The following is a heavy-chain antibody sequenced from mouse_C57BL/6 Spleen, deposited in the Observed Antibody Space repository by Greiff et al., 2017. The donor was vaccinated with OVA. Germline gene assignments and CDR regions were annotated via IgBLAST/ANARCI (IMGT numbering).Heavy chain of an antibody. D-gene: IGHD2-3*01. J-gene: IGHJ4*01. CDR2: IYPGSGST. CDR1: GYTFTSYW. CDR3: ARSNDGYYYAMDY. V-gene: IGHV1-55*01. Sequence: VQLQQPGAELVKPGASVKMSCKASGYTFTSYWITWVKQRPGQGLEWIGDIYPGSGSTNYNEKFKSKATLTVDTSSSTAYMQLSSLTSEDSAVYYCARSNDGYYYAMDYWGQGTSVTVSS.